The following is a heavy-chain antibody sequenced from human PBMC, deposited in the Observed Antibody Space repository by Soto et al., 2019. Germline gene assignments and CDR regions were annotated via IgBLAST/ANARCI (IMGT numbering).Heavy chain of an antibody. CDR3: ARGYCSGGSCYLAWFDP. J-gene: IGHJ5*02. V-gene: IGHV4-30-4*01. Sequence: QVQLQESGPGLVKPSQTLSLTCTVSGGSISSGDYYWSWIRQPPGKGLEWIGYIYYSGSTYYNPSLKSRVTKSVDTSKNQFSLKLSSVNAADTAVYYCARGYCSGGSCYLAWFDPWGQGTLVTVSS. CDR2: IYYSGST. CDR1: GGSISSGDYY. D-gene: IGHD2-15*01.